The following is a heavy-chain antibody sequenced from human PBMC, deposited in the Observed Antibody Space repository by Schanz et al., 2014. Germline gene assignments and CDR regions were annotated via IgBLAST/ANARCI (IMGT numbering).Heavy chain of an antibody. Sequence: QGQLVESGGGVVQPGRSLRLSCAASGYTFTSDSMHWVRQAPGQGLEWMGMINPSGGSTTYAQKFQGRVTMTRDTSTSTVYMELSSLRSDDTAVYYCARDGVDAAAGGNYWGQGTLVTVSS. D-gene: IGHD6-13*01. CDR3: ARDGVDAAAGGNY. CDR1: GYTFTSDS. V-gene: IGHV1-46*03. J-gene: IGHJ4*02. CDR2: INPSGGST.